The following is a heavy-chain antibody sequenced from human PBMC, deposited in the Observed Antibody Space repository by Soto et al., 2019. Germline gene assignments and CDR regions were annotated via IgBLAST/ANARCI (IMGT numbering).Heavy chain of an antibody. CDR1: GYTFTSYG. Sequence: KVSCNASGYTFTSYGISWVRQAPGQGLEWMGGIIPIIGAANYAQKFQGRVTITGDESTSTAYMELSSLRSEDTAVYYCARERSDYGDSDYYYYYGMDVWGQGTTVTVSS. CDR3: ARERSDYGDSDYYYYYGMDV. CDR2: IIPIIGAA. V-gene: IGHV1-69*01. J-gene: IGHJ6*02. D-gene: IGHD4-17*01.